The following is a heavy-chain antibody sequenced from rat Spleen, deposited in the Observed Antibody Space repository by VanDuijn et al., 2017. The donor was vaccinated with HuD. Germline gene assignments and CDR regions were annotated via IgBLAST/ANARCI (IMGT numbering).Heavy chain of an antibody. CDR2: ISPSGGST. Sequence: EVQLVESGGGLVQPGRSLKLSCAASGFTFSNFDMAWVRQAPTKGLEWVASISPSGGSTYYRDSVKGRFTVSRDNAKSTLYLQMDSLRSEDTATYYCAKTTVAYYYVLDAWGQGASVTVSS. CDR1: GFTFSNFD. V-gene: IGHV5-25*01. D-gene: IGHD1-3*01. CDR3: AKTTVAYYYVLDA. J-gene: IGHJ4*01.